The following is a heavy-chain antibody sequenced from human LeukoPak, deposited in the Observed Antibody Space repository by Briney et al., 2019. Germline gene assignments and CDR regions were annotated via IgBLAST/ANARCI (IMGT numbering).Heavy chain of an antibody. V-gene: IGHV4-4*07. CDR1: GVSISNYY. CDR3: ARGIGYSSRFDY. Sequence: PSETLSLTCTVSGVSISNYYWNWVRQPAGKGLEWIGRIYTSGSTNYNPSLKSRVTISVDKSQSQFSLKLSSVTAADTAMYYCARGIGYSSRFDYWGQGTLVTVS. J-gene: IGHJ4*02. D-gene: IGHD6-13*01. CDR2: IYTSGST.